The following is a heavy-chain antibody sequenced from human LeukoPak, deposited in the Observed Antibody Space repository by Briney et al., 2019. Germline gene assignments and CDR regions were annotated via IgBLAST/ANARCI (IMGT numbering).Heavy chain of an antibody. CDR3: ARHEATIDF. J-gene: IGHJ4*02. Sequence: GRFTISRDDSKNTAYLQMNSLKTEDTAVYYCARHEATIDFWGQGILVTVSS. V-gene: IGHV3-73*01.